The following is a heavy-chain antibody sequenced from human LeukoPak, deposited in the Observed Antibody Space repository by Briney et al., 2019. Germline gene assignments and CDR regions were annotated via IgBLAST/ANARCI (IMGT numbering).Heavy chain of an antibody. CDR1: GGSISSYH. CDR2: IYTSGST. Sequence: SETLSLTCTVSGGSISSYHWSWIRQPAGKGLEWIGRIYTSGSTNYNPSLKSRVTMSVDTSKNQFSLKLSSVTAADTAVYYCARGGLYCSSTSCYGATWFDPWGQGTLVTVSS. D-gene: IGHD2-2*01. CDR3: ARGGLYCSSTSCYGATWFDP. V-gene: IGHV4-4*07. J-gene: IGHJ5*02.